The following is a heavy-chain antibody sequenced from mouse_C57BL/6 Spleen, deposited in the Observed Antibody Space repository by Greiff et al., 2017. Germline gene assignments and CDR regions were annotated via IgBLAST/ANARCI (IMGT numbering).Heavy chain of an antibody. D-gene: IGHD2-4*01. J-gene: IGHJ1*03. V-gene: IGHV1-26*01. CDR2: INPNNGGT. CDR3: ARWGIYYDYDEGYFDV. CDR1: GYTFTDYY. Sequence: EVQLQQSGPELVKPGASVKISCKASGYTFTDYYMNWVKQSHGKSLEWIGDINPNNGGTSYNQKFKGKATLTVDKSSSTAYMELRSLTSEDSAVYYCARWGIYYDYDEGYFDVWGTGTTVTVSS.